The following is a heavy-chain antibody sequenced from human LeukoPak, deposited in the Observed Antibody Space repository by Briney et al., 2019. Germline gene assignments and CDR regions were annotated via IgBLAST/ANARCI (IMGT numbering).Heavy chain of an antibody. CDR1: GYTFTGYY. CDR3: ARVRLDNYYYDSSGYPGSIDY. D-gene: IGHD3-22*01. V-gene: IGHV1-2*02. J-gene: IGHJ4*02. CDR2: INPNSGGT. Sequence: ASVKVSCKASGYTFTGYYMHWVRQAPGQGLEWMGWINPNSGGTNYAQKFQGRVTMTRDTSISTAYMELSRLRSDDTAVYYCARVRLDNYYYDSSGYPGSIDYWGQGTLVTVST.